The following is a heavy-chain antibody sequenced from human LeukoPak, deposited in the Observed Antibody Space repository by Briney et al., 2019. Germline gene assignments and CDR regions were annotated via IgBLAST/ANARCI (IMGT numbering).Heavy chain of an antibody. CDR3: ARGYCTSGVCYGLDI. CDR2: IIPILGIA. J-gene: IGHJ3*02. CDR1: GGTFSSYA. Sequence: ASVKVSCKASGGTFSSYAISWVRQAPGQGLEWMERIIPILGIANYAQKFQGRVTITADKSTSTAYMELSSLRSEDTAVYYCARGYCTSGVCYGLDIWGQGTMVTVSS. D-gene: IGHD2-8*01. V-gene: IGHV1-69*04.